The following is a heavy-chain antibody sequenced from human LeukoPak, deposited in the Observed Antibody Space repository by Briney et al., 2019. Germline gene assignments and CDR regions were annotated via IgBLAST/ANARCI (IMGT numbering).Heavy chain of an antibody. J-gene: IGHJ4*02. CDR3: ARVSSGYSSGFDY. D-gene: IGHD6-19*01. Sequence: GASVKVSCKASGYTFTSYHIYWVRQAPGQGLEWMGIINPSGGSTNYAQRFQGRVTITRDTSTSTVYMALSSLRSEDTAVYYCARVSSGYSSGFDYWGQGSLVTVSS. V-gene: IGHV1-46*01. CDR2: INPSGGST. CDR1: GYTFTSYH.